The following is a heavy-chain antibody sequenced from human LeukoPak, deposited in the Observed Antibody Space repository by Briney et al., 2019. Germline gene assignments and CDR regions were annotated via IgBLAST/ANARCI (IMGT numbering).Heavy chain of an antibody. Sequence: PGGSLRLSCAASGFTFCSYAMTWVRQAPGKGLEWVSAISDTGGSTYDADSVKGRFTISRDNSKNTLYLQMNSLRAADTAVYYCAKDTSIGRYCTNGVCSPFDYWGQGTLVTVSS. CDR3: AKDTSIGRYCTNGVCSPFDY. CDR1: GFTFCSYA. CDR2: ISDTGGST. J-gene: IGHJ4*02. D-gene: IGHD2-8*01. V-gene: IGHV3-23*01.